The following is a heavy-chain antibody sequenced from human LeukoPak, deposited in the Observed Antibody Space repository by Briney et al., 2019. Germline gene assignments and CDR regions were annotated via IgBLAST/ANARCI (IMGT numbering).Heavy chain of an antibody. CDR1: GYTFTSYD. CDR3: ARADIVVVPAAINWFDP. V-gene: IGHV1-8*01. D-gene: IGHD2-2*02. J-gene: IGHJ5*02. CDR2: MNPNSGNT. Sequence: ASVKVSCKASGYTFTSYDINWVRQATGQGLEWMGWMNPNSGNTGYAQKFQGRVTITADESTSTAYMELSSLRSEDTAVYYCARADIVVVPAAINWFDPWGQGTLVTVSS.